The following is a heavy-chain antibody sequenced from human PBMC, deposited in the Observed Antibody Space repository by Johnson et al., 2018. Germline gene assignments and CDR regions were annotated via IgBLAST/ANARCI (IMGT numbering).Heavy chain of an antibody. J-gene: IGHJ4*02. CDR2: ISGGTTTI. CDR3: ARDRGVLRFGSGGQRGSYFDY. D-gene: IGHD5-12*01. V-gene: IGHV3-48*02. Sequence: VQLVESGGGLVQPGGSLRLSCVASGFTFSTYSMNWVRQAPGKGLEWVSYISGGTTTIYYADPVKGRFTISRDNAKNSLYLQMNSLRDEDTAVYYCARDRGVLRFGSGGQRGSYFDYWGQGTLVTVSS. CDR1: GFTFSTYS.